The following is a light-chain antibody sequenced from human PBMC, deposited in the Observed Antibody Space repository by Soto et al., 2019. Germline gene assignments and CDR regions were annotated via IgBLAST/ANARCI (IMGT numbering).Light chain of an antibody. CDR3: QQYGSSSYT. Sequence: EIVLTQSPGTLSLSPGEGATLSCRASQSVASSYLAWYQQKPGQAPRLLIYGASNRATGIPDRISGGGSGTDFTLTISRLEPEDFAVYYCQQYGSSSYTFGQGTKLEIK. V-gene: IGKV3-20*01. CDR1: QSVASSY. CDR2: GAS. J-gene: IGKJ2*01.